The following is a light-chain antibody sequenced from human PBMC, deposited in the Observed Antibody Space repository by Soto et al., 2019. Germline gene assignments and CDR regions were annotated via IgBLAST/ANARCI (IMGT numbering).Light chain of an antibody. V-gene: IGKV4-1*01. J-gene: IGKJ1*01. Sequence: EIVMTQSPHSLALSLGERTSINXKSSQSVLYSSNNKNNLGWYQQKPGQPPKVLIYWASTREYGGPDRFSGSGSATDFTRTISSLQAEDVAVYYGQQYYNSPRTFGQGTKVDIK. CDR3: QQYYNSPRT. CDR2: WAS. CDR1: QSVLYSSNNKNN.